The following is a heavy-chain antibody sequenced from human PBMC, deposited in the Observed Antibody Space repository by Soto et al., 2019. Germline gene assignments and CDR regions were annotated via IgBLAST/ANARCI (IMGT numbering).Heavy chain of an antibody. CDR1: GGSIKTYY. CDR3: ARNWFSVAGRFHFDY. V-gene: IGHV4-59*01. D-gene: IGHD6-19*01. Sequence: LGRASSVSGGSIKTYYWSWIRQPPGKGLEWIGYVDYSGNSDSSPSLKSRVTISIDTSKKQVSLKLNSVTAADTAVYYCARNWFSVAGRFHFDYWGQGMPVTVSS. CDR2: VDYSGNS. J-gene: IGHJ4*02.